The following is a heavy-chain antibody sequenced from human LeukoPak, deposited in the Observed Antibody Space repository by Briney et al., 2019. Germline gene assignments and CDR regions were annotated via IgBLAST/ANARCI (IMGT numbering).Heavy chain of an antibody. J-gene: IGHJ4*02. Sequence: GGSLRLSCAASGFTFSSYAMHWVRQAPGKGLEWVAVISYDGSNKYYADSVKGRFTISRDNSKNTLYLQMNSLRAEDTAVYYCAKTRYDSSAPDYWGQGTLVTVSS. CDR1: GFTFSSYA. CDR3: AKTRYDSSAPDY. V-gene: IGHV3-30*04. CDR2: ISYDGSNK. D-gene: IGHD3-22*01.